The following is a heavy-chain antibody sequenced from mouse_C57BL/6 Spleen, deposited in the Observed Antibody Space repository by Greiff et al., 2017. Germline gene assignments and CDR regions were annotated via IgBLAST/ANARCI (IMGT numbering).Heavy chain of an antibody. D-gene: IGHD1-1*01. CDR2: ISYDGSN. V-gene: IGHV3-6*01. CDR3: ARATTVVGY. CDR1: GYSITSGYY. J-gene: IGHJ2*01. Sequence: EVKLVESGPGLVKPSQSLSLTCSVTGYSITSGYYWNWIRQFPGNKLEWMGYISYDGSNNYNPSLKNRISITRDTSKNQFFLKLNSVTTEDTATYYCARATTVVGYWGQGTTLTVSS.